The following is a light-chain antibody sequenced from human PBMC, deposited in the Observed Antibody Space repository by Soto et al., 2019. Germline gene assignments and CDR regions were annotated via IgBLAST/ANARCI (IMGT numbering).Light chain of an antibody. J-gene: IGKJ2*01. CDR3: QQYGRSPFT. Sequence: EIVLTQSPVTLSLSPGERATLSCRASQRITSNFLAWFQQKAGLAPRLLIYGASTRASGVPDRFSGGGSWTDFVLTISRLEPEDFAVYYCQQYGRSPFTFGQGTKLQSK. CDR2: GAS. V-gene: IGKV3-20*01. CDR1: QRITSNF.